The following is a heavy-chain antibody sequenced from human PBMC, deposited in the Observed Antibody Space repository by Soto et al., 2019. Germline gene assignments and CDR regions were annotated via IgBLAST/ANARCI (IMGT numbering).Heavy chain of an antibody. V-gene: IGHV1-8*02. CDR3: ASRVGATSFDFDY. Sequence: APVKVSCKASGYTFSNFAMHWVRLAPGQGLEWMGWMNPNSGSTDYAQKFQGRVTMTRNISISTAYMELSSLRSEDTAVYYCASRVGATSFDFDYWGQGTLVTVSS. D-gene: IGHD1-26*01. CDR2: MNPNSGST. J-gene: IGHJ4*02. CDR1: GYTFSNFA.